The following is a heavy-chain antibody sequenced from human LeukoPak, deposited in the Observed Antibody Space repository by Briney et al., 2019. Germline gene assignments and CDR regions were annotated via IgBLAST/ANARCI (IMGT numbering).Heavy chain of an antibody. CDR2: INHSGST. V-gene: IGHV4-34*01. D-gene: IGHD6-6*01. CDR1: GGSFSGYY. Sequence: SETLSHTCAVYGGSFSGYYWSWIRQPPGKGLEWIGEINHSGSTNYNPSLKSRVTISVDTSKNQFSLKLSSVTAADTAVYYCAREEQLAPFDYWGQGTLVTVSS. J-gene: IGHJ4*02. CDR3: AREEQLAPFDY.